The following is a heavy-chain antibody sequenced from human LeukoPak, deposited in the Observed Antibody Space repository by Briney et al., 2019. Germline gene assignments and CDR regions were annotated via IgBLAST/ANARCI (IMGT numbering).Heavy chain of an antibody. J-gene: IGHJ4*02. V-gene: IGHV3-21*04. CDR2: ISSSSSYI. Sequence: GGSLRLSCVASGFTFSSYSMNWVRQAPGKGLEWVSSISSSSSYIYYADSVKGRFTISRDNAKNSLYLQVNSLRAEDTAVYYCAKAGDYVHYFDYWGQGTLVTVSS. D-gene: IGHD4-17*01. CDR3: AKAGDYVHYFDY. CDR1: GFTFSSYS.